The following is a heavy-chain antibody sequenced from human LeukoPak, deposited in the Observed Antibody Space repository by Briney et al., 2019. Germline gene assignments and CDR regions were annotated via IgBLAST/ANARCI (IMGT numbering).Heavy chain of an antibody. J-gene: IGHJ4*02. CDR2: IYYSGST. V-gene: IGHV4-59*08. Sequence: SETLSLTCTVSGGSISSYYWSWIRQPPGKGLEWIGYIYYSGSTNYNPSLKSRVTISVDTSKNQFSLKLSSVTAADTAVYYCARHREPSYFDWLYDYWGQGTLVTVSS. D-gene: IGHD3-9*01. CDR3: ARHREPSYFDWLYDY. CDR1: GGSISSYY.